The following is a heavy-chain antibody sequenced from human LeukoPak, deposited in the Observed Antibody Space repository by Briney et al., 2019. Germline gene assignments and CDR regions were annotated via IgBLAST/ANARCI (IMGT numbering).Heavy chain of an antibody. CDR3: ARLLGDSSGYYWGFDY. V-gene: IGHV1-2*02. CDR1: GYTFTGYY. D-gene: IGHD3-22*01. CDR2: INPNSGGT. Sequence: ASVTVSCKASGYTFTGYYMHWVRQAPGQGLEWMGWINPNSGGTNYAQKFQGRVTMTRDTSISTAYMELSRLRSDDTAVYYCARLLGDSSGYYWGFDYWGQGTLVTVSS. J-gene: IGHJ4*02.